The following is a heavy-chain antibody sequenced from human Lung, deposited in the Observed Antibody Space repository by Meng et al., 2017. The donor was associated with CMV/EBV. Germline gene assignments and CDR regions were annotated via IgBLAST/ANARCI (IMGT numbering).Heavy chain of an antibody. CDR3: VKGAAGLVP. D-gene: IGHD3/OR15-3a*01. V-gene: IGHV3-23*03. Sequence: GGSXRLSCAASGFNFTSYGMSWVRQAPGKGLEWVSLIYNDGSRTYYADSVKGRFTISRDNSKNTVTLQMNNLRVEDSAAYYCVKGAAGLVPWGQGTLVTVSS. J-gene: IGHJ4*02. CDR1: GFNFTSYG. CDR2: IYNDGSRT.